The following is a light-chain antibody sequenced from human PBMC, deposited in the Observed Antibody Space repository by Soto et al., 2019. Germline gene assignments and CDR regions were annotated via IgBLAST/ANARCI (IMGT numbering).Light chain of an antibody. CDR3: QQADSFPLT. Sequence: QMTQSPSSVSASVGDRVTITCRASRDISTWLGWYQHKPGKAPKLLIYAAANVYSGVPSRFTGSGSGTDFTLTITRLQPEDFATYFCQQADSFPLTFGGGPKVEL. CDR1: RDISTW. J-gene: IGKJ4*01. V-gene: IGKV1-12*01. CDR2: AAA.